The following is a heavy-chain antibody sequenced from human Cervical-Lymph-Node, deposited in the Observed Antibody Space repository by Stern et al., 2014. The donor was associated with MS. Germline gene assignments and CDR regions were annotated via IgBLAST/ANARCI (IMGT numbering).Heavy chain of an antibody. Sequence: VQLVESGGGVVQPGRSLRLSCAASGFTFSSYGMHWVRQAPGKGLEWVAVISYDGSNKYYADSVKGRFTISRDNSKNTLYLQMNSLRAEDTAVYYCAKDGELERRSFYFDYWGQGTLVTVSS. V-gene: IGHV3-30*18. J-gene: IGHJ4*02. CDR1: GFTFSSYG. D-gene: IGHD1-1*01. CDR2: ISYDGSNK. CDR3: AKDGELERRSFYFDY.